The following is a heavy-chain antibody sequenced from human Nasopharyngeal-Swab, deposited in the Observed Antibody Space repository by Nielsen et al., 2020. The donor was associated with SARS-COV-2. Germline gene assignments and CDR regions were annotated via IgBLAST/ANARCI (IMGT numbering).Heavy chain of an antibody. CDR1: GFTFSSYA. CDR3: GKLAGAAVAGTPFDY. Sequence: GESLKISCAASGFTFSSYAMSWDRQAPGKGLEWVSAISGTGGSTYYADSVKGRFTISRDNSKNTLYLQMNSLRADDTAVYYCGKLAGAAVAGTPFDYWGQGTLVTVSS. CDR2: ISGTGGST. V-gene: IGHV3-23*01. D-gene: IGHD6-19*01. J-gene: IGHJ4*02.